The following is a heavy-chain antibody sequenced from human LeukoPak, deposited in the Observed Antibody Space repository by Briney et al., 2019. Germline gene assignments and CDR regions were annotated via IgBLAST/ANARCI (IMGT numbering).Heavy chain of an antibody. Sequence: PGGSLRLSCAASGFTFSRFWMTWVRQAPGKGLEWVANIHPHGSEEYYVDSVKGRFTISRDNAKNSLYLQMDSLRAEDTAVYYCIILTLVTDPRHYMDVWGKGTTVTVSS. CDR2: IHPHGSEE. CDR3: IILTLVTDPRHYMDV. J-gene: IGHJ6*03. V-gene: IGHV3-7*01. D-gene: IGHD3-9*01. CDR1: GFTFSRFW.